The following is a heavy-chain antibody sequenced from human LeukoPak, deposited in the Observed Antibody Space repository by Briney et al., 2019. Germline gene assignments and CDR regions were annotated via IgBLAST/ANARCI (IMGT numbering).Heavy chain of an antibody. Sequence: PGGSLRLSCAASGFTFSSYWMSWVRQAPGKGREWVANIKKDGSENYYVDSVKGRFTISRDNAKNSLYLQMNSLRAEDTAVYYCARPLTPRYDFWSGYYSNTLGDAFDIWGQGTMVTVSS. J-gene: IGHJ3*02. D-gene: IGHD3-3*01. CDR2: IKKDGSEN. V-gene: IGHV3-7*01. CDR1: GFTFSSYW. CDR3: ARPLTPRYDFWSGYYSNTLGDAFDI.